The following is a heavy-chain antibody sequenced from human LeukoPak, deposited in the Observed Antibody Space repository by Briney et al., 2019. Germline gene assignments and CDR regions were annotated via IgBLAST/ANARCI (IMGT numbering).Heavy chain of an antibody. CDR3: ANTADCSGGSCYSGWFDH. J-gene: IGHJ5*02. D-gene: IGHD2-15*01. Sequence: ASVTVSCKASGYTFTSYGISWVRQAPGQGLEWMGWISAYNGNTNYAQKLQGRVTMTTDTSTSTAYMELRSLRSDDTAVYYCANTADCSGGSCYSGWFDHWGQGTLVTVSS. CDR1: GYTFTSYG. V-gene: IGHV1-18*01. CDR2: ISAYNGNT.